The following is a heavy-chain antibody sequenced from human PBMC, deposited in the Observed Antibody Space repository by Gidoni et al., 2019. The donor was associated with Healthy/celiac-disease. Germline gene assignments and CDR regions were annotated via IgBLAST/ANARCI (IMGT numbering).Heavy chain of an antibody. D-gene: IGHD3-16*01. CDR3: ARHLPGHLGSYVWYFDL. J-gene: IGHJ2*01. Sequence: QLQLQESGPGLVTLSETLSLTCTASGASISSITYYWGWFRQPPGKGLAWIGSIYYIGSTYYNPSLKSRVTISVDTSKNQCSLKLTSVTAADTAVYYCARHLPGHLGSYVWYFDLWGRGTLVTVSS. CDR2: IYYIGST. CDR1: GASISSITYY. V-gene: IGHV4-39*01.